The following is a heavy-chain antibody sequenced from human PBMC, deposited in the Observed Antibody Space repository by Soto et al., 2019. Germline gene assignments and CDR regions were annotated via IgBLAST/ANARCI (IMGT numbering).Heavy chain of an antibody. CDR2: IYYSGST. CDR1: GGSISSSSYY. Sequence: QLQLQESGPGLVKPSETLSLTCTVSGGSISSSSYYWGWIRQPPGKGLEWIGSIYYSGSTYYNPSLKSRVTISVDTSKNQFSRKLSSVTAVDTAVYYCARPRYYGDYAGARFVRYYFDYLGQGTLVTVSS. V-gene: IGHV4-39*01. D-gene: IGHD4-17*01. CDR3: ARPRYYGDYAGARFVRYYFDY. J-gene: IGHJ4*02.